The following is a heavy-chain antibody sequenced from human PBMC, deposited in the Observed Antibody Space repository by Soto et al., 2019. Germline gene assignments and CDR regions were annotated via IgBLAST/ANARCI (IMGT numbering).Heavy chain of an antibody. Sequence: EVQLVESGGGLVKPGGSLRLSCAASGFTFSNAWMSWFRQAPGKGLEWVGRIKSKTDGGTTDYAAPVTGRFTISRDDSKNKMYLQMNSLKTEYTAVYYCTPEHVVRGVIPHDYYGMDVWGQGTTVTVSS. CDR1: GFTFSNAW. V-gene: IGHV3-15*01. D-gene: IGHD3-10*01. CDR2: IKSKTDGGTT. CDR3: TPEHVVRGVIPHDYYGMDV. J-gene: IGHJ6*02.